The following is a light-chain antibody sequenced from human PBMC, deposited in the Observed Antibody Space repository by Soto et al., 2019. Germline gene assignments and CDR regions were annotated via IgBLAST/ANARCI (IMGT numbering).Light chain of an antibody. V-gene: IGLV2-14*01. J-gene: IGLJ1*01. CDR2: DVS. Sequence: QSVLTKPASVNGSPGGSITISCTGTSSEVGGYDYVSWHQQLPGKAPRVIIYDVSNRPSGISNRFSGSKSGNTASLTISGLQAEDEADYYCLSYTISGTFVFGSGTKVTVL. CDR3: LSYTISGTFV. CDR1: SSEVGGYDY.